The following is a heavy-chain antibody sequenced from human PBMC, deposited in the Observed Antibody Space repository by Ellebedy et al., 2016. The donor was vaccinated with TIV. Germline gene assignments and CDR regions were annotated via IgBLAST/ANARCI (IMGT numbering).Heavy chain of an antibody. CDR2: ISRDGGAT. CDR1: GFPFSSYS. D-gene: IGHD2/OR15-2a*01. J-gene: IGHJ2*01. V-gene: IGHV3-48*02. CDR3: ARDQHFAFDV. Sequence: PGGSLRLSCAASGFPFSSYSMNWVSQAPGKGLEWLSYISRDGGATYYADSVRGRFTISRDNVKNSMFLQMNSLRDDDTAVYSCARDQHFAFDVWGRGTLVTVSS.